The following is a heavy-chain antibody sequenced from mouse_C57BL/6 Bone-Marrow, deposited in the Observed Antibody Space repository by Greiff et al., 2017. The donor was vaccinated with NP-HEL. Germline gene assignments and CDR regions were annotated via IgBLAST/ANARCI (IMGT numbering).Heavy chain of an antibody. CDR2: IWSGGST. V-gene: IGHV2-2*01. CDR1: GFSLTSYG. CDR3: SRKDPLGGGFAY. J-gene: IGHJ2*01. Sequence: QVQLKESGPGLVQPSQSLSITCTVSGFSLTSYGVHWVRQPPGKGLEWLGVIWSGGSTNYNAAFISRLSISKDNSTSQVFFKKNSLQADETATDYCSRKDPLGGGFAYWGQGTTLTVSA. D-gene: IGHD4-1*01.